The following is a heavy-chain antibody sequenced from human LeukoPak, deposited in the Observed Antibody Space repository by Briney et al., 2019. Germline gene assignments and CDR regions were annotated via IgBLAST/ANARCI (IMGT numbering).Heavy chain of an antibody. CDR2: ISAYNGNT. CDR3: ARAPTLLNWFDP. V-gene: IGHV1-18*01. J-gene: IGHJ5*02. CDR1: GYTFTSYG. Sequence: ASVKVSCKASGYTFTSYGISWVRQAPGQGLEWMGWISAYNGNTNYAQKLQGRVTMTTDTSTSTAYMELRSLTSEDTAVYYCARAPTLLNWFDPWGQGTLVTVSS. D-gene: IGHD2-21*01.